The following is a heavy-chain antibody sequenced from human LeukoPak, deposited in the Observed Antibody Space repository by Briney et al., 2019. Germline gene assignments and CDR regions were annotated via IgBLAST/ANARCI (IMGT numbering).Heavy chain of an antibody. Sequence: PGGSLRLSCAASGFIFSNYNMNWVRQAPGKGLEWIGYIYYSGSTNYNPSLKSRVTISVDTSKNQFSLKLSSVTAADTAVYYCARGGYSYGSVQFGPWGQGTLVTVSS. D-gene: IGHD5-18*01. J-gene: IGHJ5*02. CDR2: IYYSGST. CDR1: GFIFSNYN. V-gene: IGHV4-59*12. CDR3: ARGGYSYGSVQFGP.